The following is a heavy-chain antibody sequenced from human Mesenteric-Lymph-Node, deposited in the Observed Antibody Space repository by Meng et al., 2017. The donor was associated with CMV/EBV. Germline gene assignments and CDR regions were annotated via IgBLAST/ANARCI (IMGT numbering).Heavy chain of an antibody. Sequence: QVQLHQGGAGLLKPSETLSVTCAVYGGSLSGYYWNWIRQSPEKGLEWIGEINHSGSTTYNPSFTSRIIISVDTSTNQISLNMSSVTAADTAVYYCARGSSYDILTGYFDYWGQGALVTVSS. J-gene: IGHJ4*02. V-gene: IGHV4-34*01. CDR3: ARGSSYDILTGYFDY. D-gene: IGHD3-9*01. CDR2: INHSGST. CDR1: GGSLSGYY.